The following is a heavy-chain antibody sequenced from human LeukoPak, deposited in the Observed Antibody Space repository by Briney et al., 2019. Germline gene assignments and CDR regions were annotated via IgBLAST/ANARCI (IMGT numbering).Heavy chain of an antibody. CDR1: GFTFSSYG. V-gene: IGHV3-33*06. CDR3: AKDILAVAGSWYFDY. J-gene: IGHJ4*02. D-gene: IGHD6-19*01. CDR2: IWYDGSNK. Sequence: GGSLRLSCAASGFTFSSYGMHWVRQAPGKGLEWVAVIWYDGSNKYYADSVKGRFTISRDNSKNTLYLRMNSLRAEDTAVYYCAKDILAVAGSWYFDYWGQGTLVTVSS.